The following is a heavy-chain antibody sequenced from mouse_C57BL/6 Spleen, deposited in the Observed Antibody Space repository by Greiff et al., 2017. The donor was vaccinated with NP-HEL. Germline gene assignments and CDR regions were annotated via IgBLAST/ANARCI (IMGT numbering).Heavy chain of an antibody. V-gene: IGHV3-6*01. CDR3: ARDLPSLRAY. J-gene: IGHJ3*01. D-gene: IGHD1-2*01. CDR1: GYSITRGYY. CDR2: ISYDGSN. Sequence: EVKLLESGPGLVKPSQSLSLTCSVTGYSITRGYYWNWFRQFPGNNLEWMGYISYDGSNNYNPSLKNRISITRDTSKNQFFLKLNSVTTEDTATFYCARDLPSLRAYWGQGTLVTVSA.